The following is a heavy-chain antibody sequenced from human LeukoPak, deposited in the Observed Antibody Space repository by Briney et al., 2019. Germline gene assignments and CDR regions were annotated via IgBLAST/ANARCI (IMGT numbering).Heavy chain of an antibody. CDR3: ARDHEYYYGSGSYYPGGCDY. CDR2: INPSGGST. Sequence: ASVKVSFKASGYTFTSYYMHWVRQAPGHGLEWMGIINPSGGSTSYAQKFQGRVTMTRDTSTSTVYMELSSLRSEDTAVYYCARDHEYYYGSGSYYPGGCDYWGQGTLVTVSS. CDR1: GYTFTSYY. J-gene: IGHJ4*02. V-gene: IGHV1-46*01. D-gene: IGHD3-10*01.